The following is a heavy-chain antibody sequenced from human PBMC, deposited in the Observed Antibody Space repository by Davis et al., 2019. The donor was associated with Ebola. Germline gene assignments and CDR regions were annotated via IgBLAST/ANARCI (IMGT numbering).Heavy chain of an antibody. CDR3: AREHTALVKRALDL. CDR1: RFTFSDSW. CDR2: INSDGSTT. J-gene: IGHJ3*01. D-gene: IGHD5-18*01. Sequence: HTGGSLRLPCAASRFTFSDSWMHWVRHVPGKGLMWVARINSDGSTTHYADSVKGRFTISRDTSKTTVYLQMGSLRPEDTAVYYCAREHTALVKRALDLWGQGTMVSVSS. V-gene: IGHV3-74*01.